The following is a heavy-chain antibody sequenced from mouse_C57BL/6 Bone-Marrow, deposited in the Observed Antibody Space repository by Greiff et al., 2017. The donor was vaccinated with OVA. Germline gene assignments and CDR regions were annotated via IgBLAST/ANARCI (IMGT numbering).Heavy chain of an antibody. CDR3: APSYDGYYPFDY. CDR2: IYPGSGST. CDR1: GYTFTSYW. J-gene: IGHJ2*01. D-gene: IGHD2-3*01. V-gene: IGHV1-55*01. Sequence: QVQLQQPGAELVKPGASVKMSCKASGYTFTSYWITWVKQRPGQGLEWIGDIYPGSGSTNYNEKFKSKATLTVDTSSSTAYMQLSSLTSEDAAVYYCAPSYDGYYPFDYWGQGTTLTVSS.